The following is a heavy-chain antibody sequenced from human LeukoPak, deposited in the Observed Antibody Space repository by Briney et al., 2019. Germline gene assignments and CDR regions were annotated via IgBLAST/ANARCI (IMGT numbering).Heavy chain of an antibody. D-gene: IGHD3-10*01. J-gene: IGHJ2*01. CDR2: ISWNSGSI. CDR1: GFTFDDYA. Sequence: PGRSLRLSCAASGFTFDDYAMHWVRQAPGKGLEWVSGISWNSGSIGYADSVKGRFTISRDNAKNSLYLQMNSLRAEDTALYYCAKEKMGVTMVRGVIIQYWYFDLWGRGTLVTVSS. V-gene: IGHV3-9*01. CDR3: AKEKMGVTMVRGVIIQYWYFDL.